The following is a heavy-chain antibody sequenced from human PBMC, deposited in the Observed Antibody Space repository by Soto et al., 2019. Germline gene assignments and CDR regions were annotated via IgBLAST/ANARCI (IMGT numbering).Heavy chain of an antibody. D-gene: IGHD4-17*01. V-gene: IGHV4-34*01. CDR2: INHSGST. J-gene: IGHJ4*02. CDR3: ARGRRTTVTTYDY. Sequence: SETLSLTCAVYGGSFRGYYWSWIRQPPGKGLEWIGEINHSGSTNYNPSLKSRVTISVDTSKNQFSLKLSSVTAADTAVYYCARGRRTTVTTYDYWGQGTLVTVSS. CDR1: GGSFRGYY.